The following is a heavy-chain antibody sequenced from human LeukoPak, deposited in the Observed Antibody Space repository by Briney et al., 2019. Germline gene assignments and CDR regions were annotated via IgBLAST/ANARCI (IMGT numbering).Heavy chain of an antibody. CDR2: IYYSGST. V-gene: IGHV4-59*12. CDR1: GGSISSYY. CDR3: ARGRTGYRHWFDL. D-gene: IGHD3/OR15-3a*01. J-gene: IGHJ5*02. Sequence: SETLSLTCTVSGGSISSYYWSWIRQPPGKGLEWIGYIYYSGSTNYNPSLKSRVTISVDTSKNQFSLKLSSVTAADTAVYYCARGRTGYRHWFDLRGQGTLVTVSS.